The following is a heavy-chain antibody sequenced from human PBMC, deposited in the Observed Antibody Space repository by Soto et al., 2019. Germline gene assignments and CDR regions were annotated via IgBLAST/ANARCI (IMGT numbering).Heavy chain of an antibody. CDR3: ARDRHAGTSLFDY. CDR2: INPNSGGT. Sequence: QVQLVQSGAEVKKPGASVKVSCKASGYTFTDYYMHWVRQAPGQGLERMGWINPNSGGTNYAQKFQGWVTMTRDTSISTAYMELSRLRSDDTAVYYCARDRHAGTSLFDYWGQGTLVTVSS. J-gene: IGHJ4*02. V-gene: IGHV1-2*04. D-gene: IGHD6-13*01. CDR1: GYTFTDYY.